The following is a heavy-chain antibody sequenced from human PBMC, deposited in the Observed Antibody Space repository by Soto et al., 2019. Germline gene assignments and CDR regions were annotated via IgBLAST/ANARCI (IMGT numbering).Heavy chain of an antibody. CDR2: IYYSGST. V-gene: IGHV4-59*08. CDR1: GGSISSYY. CDR3: ARLNGWSYYYMDV. J-gene: IGHJ6*03. D-gene: IGHD6-19*01. Sequence: PSETLSLTYTVSGGSISSYYWSWIRQPPGKGLEWIGYIYYSGSTNYNPSLKSRVTISVDTSKNQFSLRLSSVTAADTAVYYCARLNGWSYYYMDVWGKGTTVTVSS.